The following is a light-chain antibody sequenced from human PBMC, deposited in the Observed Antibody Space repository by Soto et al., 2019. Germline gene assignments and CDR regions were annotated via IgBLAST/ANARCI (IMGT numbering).Light chain of an antibody. CDR2: KAS. CDR1: QSISVW. V-gene: IGKV1-5*03. Sequence: DIQMTQSPSTLSASVGDRVTITCRASQSISVWLAWYQQKAGKAPNLLIYKASRLGSGVPSRFSGSGSGTEFTLTISSLKTHDFETYYCQQYSHSWTFGQGTKVDIK. J-gene: IGKJ1*01. CDR3: QQYSHSWT.